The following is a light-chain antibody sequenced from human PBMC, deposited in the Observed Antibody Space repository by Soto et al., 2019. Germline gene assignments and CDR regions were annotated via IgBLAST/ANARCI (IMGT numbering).Light chain of an antibody. CDR1: QSIAIN. Sequence: EIVMTQSPATLSVSPGERATLSCRASQSIAINLAWYQQKPGQAPRLLIYGASTRATGTPARFSGSGSGTEFALTISSLQSEDFALYYCQQYNHWLTFGGGTKVDI. CDR3: QQYNHWLT. V-gene: IGKV3-15*01. J-gene: IGKJ4*01. CDR2: GAS.